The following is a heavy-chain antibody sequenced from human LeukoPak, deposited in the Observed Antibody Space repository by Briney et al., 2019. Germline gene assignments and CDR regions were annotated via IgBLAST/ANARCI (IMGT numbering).Heavy chain of an antibody. D-gene: IGHD1-26*01. J-gene: IGHJ4*02. V-gene: IGHV3-21*01. CDR1: GFTLSSFS. CDR3: ARDIPRGSTHLDY. CDR2: IRSSRSDI. Sequence: PGGSLRLSCAASGFTLSSFSVNWVRQAPGKGLEWVSSIRSSRSDIYYADAVKGRFTISRDNAEDSLYLQMNILRVEDTAVYYCARDIPRGSTHLDYWGQGTLVTVSA.